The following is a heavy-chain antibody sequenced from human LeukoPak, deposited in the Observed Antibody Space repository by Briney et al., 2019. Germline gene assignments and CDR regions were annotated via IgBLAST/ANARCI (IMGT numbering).Heavy chain of an antibody. J-gene: IGHJ4*02. Sequence: GGSLRLSCAASGFTFSTYTMNWVRQAPGKGLEWVSSISSSSNYIYYADSVKGRFTISRDNAKNSLSLQMNSLRAEDTAVYYCARDSFSGSFPPIGYWGQGTLLTVSS. V-gene: IGHV3-21*01. CDR1: GFTFSTYT. CDR3: ARDSFSGSFPPIGY. D-gene: IGHD1-26*01. CDR2: ISSSSNYI.